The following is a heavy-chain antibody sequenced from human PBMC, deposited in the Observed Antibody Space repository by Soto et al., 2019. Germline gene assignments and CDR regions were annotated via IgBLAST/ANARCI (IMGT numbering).Heavy chain of an antibody. CDR2: INHSGST. J-gene: IGHJ5*02. V-gene: IGHV4-34*01. CDR1: GGSFSGYY. Sequence: QVQLQQWGAGLLKPSETLSLTCAVYGGSFSGYYWSWIRQPPGRGLEWIGEINHSGSTNYNPSLKSRVTISVDTSKNQFSLKLSSVTAADTAVYYCARVPIVVVIGNGWFDPWGQGTLVTVSS. CDR3: ARVPIVVVIGNGWFDP. D-gene: IGHD3-22*01.